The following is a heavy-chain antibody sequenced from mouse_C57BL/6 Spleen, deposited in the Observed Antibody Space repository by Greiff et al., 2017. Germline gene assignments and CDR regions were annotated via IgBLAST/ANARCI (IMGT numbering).Heavy chain of an antibody. J-gene: IGHJ4*01. Sequence: QVQLKQPGAELVMPGASVKLSCKASGYTFNSYWMHWVKQRPGQGLEWIGEIDPSDGYTKYTPKFQGKATLTVDKSSSTAYLQLSSLTSEDSAVYYCARWYGNTYYYAMDYWGQGTSVTVSS. D-gene: IGHD2-10*02. CDR1: GYTFNSYW. CDR2: IDPSDGYT. CDR3: ARWYGNTYYYAMDY. V-gene: IGHV1-69*01.